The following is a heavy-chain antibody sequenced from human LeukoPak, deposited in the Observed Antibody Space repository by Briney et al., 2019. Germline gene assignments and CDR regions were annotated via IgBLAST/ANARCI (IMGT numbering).Heavy chain of an antibody. Sequence: SETLSLTCTVSGGSISDYYWDWIRQPAGKGLEWIGRIYTSGSTNYNPSLKSRVTMSVDTSKNQFSLRLISVTAADTAVYYCAREARAATVTTFYFDYWGQGTLVTVSS. CDR3: AREARAATVTTFYFDY. D-gene: IGHD4-17*01. CDR2: IYTSGST. J-gene: IGHJ4*02. V-gene: IGHV4-4*07. CDR1: GGSISDYY.